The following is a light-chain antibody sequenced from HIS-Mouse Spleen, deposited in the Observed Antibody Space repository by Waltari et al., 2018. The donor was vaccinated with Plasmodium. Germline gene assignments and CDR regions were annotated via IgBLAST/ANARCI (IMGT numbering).Light chain of an antibody. CDR3: YSTDSSGNHRV. J-gene: IGLJ3*02. CDR1: ALPTKY. Sequence: SYELTQTPSVSVSPGQTARITCSGGALPTKYAYGYQQKSGQAPVLVIYEDSKRPSGIPERFSGSSSGTMATLTISGAQVEDEADYYCYSTDSSGNHRVFGGGTKLTVL. V-gene: IGLV3-10*01. CDR2: EDS.